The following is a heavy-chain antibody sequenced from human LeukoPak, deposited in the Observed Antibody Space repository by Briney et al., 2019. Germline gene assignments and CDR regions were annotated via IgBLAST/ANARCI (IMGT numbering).Heavy chain of an antibody. V-gene: IGHV3-23*01. J-gene: IGHJ4*02. D-gene: IGHD2-8*01. CDR1: GFTFGSYA. CDR2: ITSGGVST. CDR3: AKGSFSDCTTGVCSLFDY. Sequence: GGSLRLSCAASGFTFGSYAMSWVRQAPGKGLEWVSTITSGGVSTYYADSVKGRFTISRDNSKNTLYLQMNSLRAEDAAVYYCAKGSFSDCTTGVCSLFDYWGQGTLVTVSS.